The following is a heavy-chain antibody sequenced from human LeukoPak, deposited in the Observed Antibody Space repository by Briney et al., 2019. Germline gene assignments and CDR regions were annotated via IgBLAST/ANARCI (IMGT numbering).Heavy chain of an antibody. J-gene: IGHJ4*02. V-gene: IGHV3-23*01. D-gene: IGHD3-22*01. Sequence: GGSLRLSCAASGFTFVSYGMTWVRQAPGKGLEWVSTINDSGGSTYYADSVKGRFTISRDNSKNTLYLQMNSLRAEDTAVYYCAKGRGYYDSSGYPYWGQGTLVTVSS. CDR2: INDSGGST. CDR3: AKGRGYYDSSGYPY. CDR1: GFTFVSYG.